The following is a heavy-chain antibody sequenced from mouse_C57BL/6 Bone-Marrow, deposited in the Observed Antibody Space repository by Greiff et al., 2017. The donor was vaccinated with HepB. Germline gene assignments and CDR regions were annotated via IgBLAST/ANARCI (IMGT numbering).Heavy chain of an antibody. J-gene: IGHJ3*01. CDR3: TGSNFWFAY. Sequence: EVKLMESGGGLVQPGGSMKLSCVASGFTFSNYWMNWVRQSPEKGLEWVAQIRLKSDNYATHYAESVKGRFTISRDDSKSSVYLQMNNLRAEDTGIYYCTGSNFWFAYWGQGTLVTVSA. CDR2: IRLKSDNYAT. V-gene: IGHV6-3*01. CDR1: GFTFSNYW.